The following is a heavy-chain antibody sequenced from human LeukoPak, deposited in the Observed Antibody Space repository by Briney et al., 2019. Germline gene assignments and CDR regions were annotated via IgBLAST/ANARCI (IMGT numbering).Heavy chain of an antibody. CDR2: INHSGST. Sequence: SGTLSLTCAVYGGSFSGYYWSWIRQPPGKGLEWIGEINHSGSTNYNPSLKSRVTISVDTSKNQFSLKLSSVTAADTAVYYCARGMVAAAGYFDYWGQGTLVTVSS. CDR3: ARGMVAAAGYFDY. CDR1: GGSFSGYY. J-gene: IGHJ4*02. D-gene: IGHD6-13*01. V-gene: IGHV4-34*01.